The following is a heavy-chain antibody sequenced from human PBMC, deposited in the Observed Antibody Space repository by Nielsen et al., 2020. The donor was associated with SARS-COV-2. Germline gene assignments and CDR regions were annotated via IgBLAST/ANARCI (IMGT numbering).Heavy chain of an antibody. CDR3: AKDRTSTTVTGGGDWFDP. Sequence: GGSLRLSCAASGFTLTSYTMRWVRQAPGKGLEWVSAVGSDGYTYYADSVRGRFTVSRDISRSTLSLQMNSLGAEDTAVYYCAKDRTSTTVTGGGDWFDPWGQGTLVTVSS. J-gene: IGHJ5*02. CDR2: VGSDGYT. CDR1: GFTLTSYT. V-gene: IGHV3-23*01. D-gene: IGHD4-11*01.